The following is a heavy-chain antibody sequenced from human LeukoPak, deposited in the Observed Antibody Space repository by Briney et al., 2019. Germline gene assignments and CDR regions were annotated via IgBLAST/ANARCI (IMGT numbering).Heavy chain of an antibody. CDR2: IKQDGSEK. Sequence: GGSLRLSCAASGFIFSSYSMNWVRQAPGKGLEWVANIKQDGSEKYYVDSVKGRFTISRDNAKNSLYLQMNSLRAEDTAVYYCARAPYCIGGSCRFDYWGQGTLVTVSS. J-gene: IGHJ4*02. V-gene: IGHV3-7*03. CDR1: GFIFSSYS. D-gene: IGHD2-15*01. CDR3: ARAPYCIGGSCRFDY.